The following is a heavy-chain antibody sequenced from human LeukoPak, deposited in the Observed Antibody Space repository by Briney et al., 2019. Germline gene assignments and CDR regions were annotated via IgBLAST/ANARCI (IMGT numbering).Heavy chain of an antibody. J-gene: IGHJ4*02. Sequence: QPGGSLRLSCAASGFTFSRYWMSWVRQAPGKGLEGVANIKQDGSEKYYVVSVKGRFTISRDNAKNSLYLQMNSLRAEDTAVYYCARDHRGIPYWGQGTLVTVSS. CDR2: IKQDGSEK. D-gene: IGHD5-18*01. CDR3: ARDHRGIPY. CDR1: GFTFSRYW. V-gene: IGHV3-7*01.